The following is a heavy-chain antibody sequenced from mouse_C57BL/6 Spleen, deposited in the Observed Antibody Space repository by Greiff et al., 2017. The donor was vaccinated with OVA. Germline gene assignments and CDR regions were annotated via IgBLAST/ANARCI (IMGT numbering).Heavy chain of an antibody. CDR1: GFTFSDAW. CDR2: IRNKANNHAT. Sequence: EVKLVESGGGLVQPGGSKKLSCAASGFTFSDAWMDWVRQSPETGLEWVAEIRNKANNHATYYAESVKGRFTISRDDSKSSVYLQMNSLRAEDTGIYYCTRQGYGYDDYAMDYWGQGTSVTVSS. D-gene: IGHD2-2*01. J-gene: IGHJ4*01. V-gene: IGHV6-6*01. CDR3: TRQGYGYDDYAMDY.